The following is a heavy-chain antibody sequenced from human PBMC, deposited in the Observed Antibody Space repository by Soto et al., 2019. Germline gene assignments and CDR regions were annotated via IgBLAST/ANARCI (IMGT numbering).Heavy chain of an antibody. CDR1: GYTLTELS. D-gene: IGHD3-22*01. J-gene: IGHJ6*02. CDR3: ATGTKPPYDSSGYGRGPYHYYGMDV. Sequence: VKVSCKVSGYTLTELSMHWVRQAPGKGLEWMGGFDPEDGETIYAQKFQGRVTMTEDTSTDTAYMELSSLRSEDTAVYYCATGTKPPYDSSGYGRGPYHYYGMDVWGQGTTVTVSS. V-gene: IGHV1-24*01. CDR2: FDPEDGET.